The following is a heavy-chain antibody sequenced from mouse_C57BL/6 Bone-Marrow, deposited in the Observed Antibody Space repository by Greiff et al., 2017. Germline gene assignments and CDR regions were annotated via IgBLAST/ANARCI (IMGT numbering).Heavy chain of an antibody. Sequence: EVQGVESGGDLVKPGGSLKLSCAASGFTFSSYGMSWVRQTPDKRLEWVATISSGGSYTYYPDSVKGRFTISRDNAKNTLYLQMSSLKSEDTAMYYCARPLYWGQGTLVTVSA. CDR1: GFTFSSYG. CDR3: ARPLY. CDR2: ISSGGSYT. J-gene: IGHJ3*01. V-gene: IGHV5-6*01.